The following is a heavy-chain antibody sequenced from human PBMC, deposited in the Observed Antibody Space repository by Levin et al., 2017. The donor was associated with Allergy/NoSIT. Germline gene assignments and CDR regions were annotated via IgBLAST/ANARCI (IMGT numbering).Heavy chain of an antibody. V-gene: IGHV4-4*02. D-gene: IGHD1-1*01. J-gene: IGHJ4*02. CDR1: GASISSSNW. Sequence: SETLSLTCVVSGASISSSNWWSWVRQPPGKGLEWIGEIYHGGNTNYNPSLKSRVTMSVDKSKNHFSLNLSSLTAADTAVYYCASVPLRYNWNTRDYWGQGTLVTVSS. CDR2: IYHGGNT. CDR3: ASVPLRYNWNTRDY.